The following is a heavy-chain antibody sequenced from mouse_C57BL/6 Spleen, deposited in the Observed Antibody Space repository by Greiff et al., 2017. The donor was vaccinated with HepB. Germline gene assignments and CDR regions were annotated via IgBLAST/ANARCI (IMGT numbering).Heavy chain of an antibody. V-gene: IGHV5-9-1*02. D-gene: IGHD2-4*01. J-gene: IGHJ3*01. CDR1: GFTFSSYA. CDR3: TRGDDYDWVFAY. Sequence: EVKLMESGEGLVKPGGSLKLSCAASGFTFSSYAMSWVRQTPEKRLEWVAYISSGGDYIYYADTVKGRFTISRDNARNTLYLQMSSLKSEDTAMYYCTRGDDYDWVFAYWGQGTLVTVSA. CDR2: ISSGGDYI.